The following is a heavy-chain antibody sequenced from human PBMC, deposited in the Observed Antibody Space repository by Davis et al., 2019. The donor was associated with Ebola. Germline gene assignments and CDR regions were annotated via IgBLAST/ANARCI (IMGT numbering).Heavy chain of an antibody. CDR1: GFTFSSYG. D-gene: IGHD4-11*01. CDR3: ARDRRFRLQNWFDP. J-gene: IGHJ5*02. Sequence: PGGSLRLSCAASGFTFSSYGMHWVRQAPGKGLEWVAVIRYDGSNKYYADSVKGRFTISRDNSKNTLYLQMNSLRAEDTAVYYCARDRRFRLQNWFDPWGQGTLVTVSS. V-gene: IGHV3-33*01. CDR2: IRYDGSNK.